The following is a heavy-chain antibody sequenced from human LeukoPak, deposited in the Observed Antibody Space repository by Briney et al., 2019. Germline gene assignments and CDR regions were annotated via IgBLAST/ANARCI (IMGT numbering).Heavy chain of an antibody. CDR2: INTITGIP. CDR1: GYTFTSYA. J-gene: IGHJ3*02. D-gene: IGHD3-22*01. CDR3: ARDYYDSSGYFAEDAFDI. Sequence: GASVKVSCKASGYTFTSYAMSWVRQAPGQGLEWMGWINTITGIPTYAQGFTGRFVFSFDTSVSTAYLQISSLKAEDTAVYYCARDYYDSSGYFAEDAFDIWGQGTMVTVSS. V-gene: IGHV7-4-1*02.